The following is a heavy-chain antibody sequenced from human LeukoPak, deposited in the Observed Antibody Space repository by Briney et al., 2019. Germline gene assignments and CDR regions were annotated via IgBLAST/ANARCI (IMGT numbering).Heavy chain of an antibody. Sequence: GGSLRLSCGASGFTFDDHPKHWVRQVPGQGLEWVSFISEDGSTTSYADSVKGRFTISRDNSKNSLYLQMNSLRTEDTALYYCAKKSGAPANFDYWGQGALVTVSP. CDR2: ISEDGSTT. CDR3: AKKSGAPANFDY. CDR1: GFTFDDHP. J-gene: IGHJ4*02. V-gene: IGHV3-43*02. D-gene: IGHD6-13*01.